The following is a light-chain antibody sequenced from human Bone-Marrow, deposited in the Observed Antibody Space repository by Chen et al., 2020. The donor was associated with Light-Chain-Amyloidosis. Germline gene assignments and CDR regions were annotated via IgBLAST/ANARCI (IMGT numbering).Light chain of an antibody. CDR2: DDS. V-gene: IGLV3-21*03. Sequence: SYVVTQPPSVSVAPGTTARITCEGNNIGSTSVHWYQQTPGQAPLLVVYDDSDRPSGIPERLSGSNSGNTATLTISRVEAGDEADYYCQVWDRSSDRPVFGGGTKLTVL. CDR1: NIGSTS. CDR3: QVWDRSSDRPV. J-gene: IGLJ3*02.